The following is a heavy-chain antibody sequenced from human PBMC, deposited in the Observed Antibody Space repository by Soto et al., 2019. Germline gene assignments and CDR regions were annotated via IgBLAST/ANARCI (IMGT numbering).Heavy chain of an antibody. CDR2: ISYDGSNK. Sequence: GGSLRLSCAASGFTFSSYGMHWVRQAPGKGLEWVAVISYDGSNKYYADSVKGRFTISRDNSKNTLYLQMNSLRAEDTAVYYCAKDPEWSFDPSGQGTLVTVSS. D-gene: IGHD3-3*01. CDR1: GFTFSSYG. J-gene: IGHJ5*02. V-gene: IGHV3-30*18. CDR3: AKDPEWSFDP.